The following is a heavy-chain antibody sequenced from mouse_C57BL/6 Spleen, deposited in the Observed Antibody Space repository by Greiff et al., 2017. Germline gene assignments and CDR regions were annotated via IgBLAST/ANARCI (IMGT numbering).Heavy chain of an antibody. CDR2: INPSSGYT. V-gene: IGHV1-4*01. CDR3: ARSDPVYYDDDGGFAY. CDR1: GYTFTSYT. J-gene: IGHJ3*01. Sequence: QVQLKQSGAELARPGASVKMSCKASGYTFTSYTMHWVHQRPGQGLEWIGYINPSSGYTKYKQKFKDKATLTADKSSSTAYMQLSRLTSEDSAVYDCARSDPVYYDDDGGFAYWGQGTLVTFSA. D-gene: IGHD2-4*01.